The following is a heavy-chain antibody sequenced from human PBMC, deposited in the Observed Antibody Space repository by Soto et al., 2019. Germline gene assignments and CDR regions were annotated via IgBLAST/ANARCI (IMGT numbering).Heavy chain of an antibody. Sequence: GESLKISCKGSGYSFTSYWIGWVRQMPGKGLEWTGIIYPGDSDTRYSPSFQGQVTISADKSISTAYLQWSSLKASDTAMYYCARQRGSTSPVGYGMDVWGQGTTVTVSS. CDR3: ARQRGSTSPVGYGMDV. CDR1: GYSFTSYW. D-gene: IGHD2-2*01. J-gene: IGHJ6*02. CDR2: IYPGDSDT. V-gene: IGHV5-51*01.